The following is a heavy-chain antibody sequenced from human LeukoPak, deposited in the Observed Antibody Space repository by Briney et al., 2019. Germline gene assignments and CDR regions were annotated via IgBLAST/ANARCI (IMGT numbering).Heavy chain of an antibody. J-gene: IGHJ1*01. CDR3: ARDVQRGFDYSNTLQN. CDR1: GYIFSHYG. V-gene: IGHV3-33*07. Sequence: GGSLRLSCAASGYIFSHYGMYWVRQARGKGLEGVADIWSDGTNRYYADSGKGRFSINRDASQKSDFLKRNSLRAEDTAVYYWARDVQRGFDYSNTLQNWGQGALVTVSS. D-gene: IGHD4-11*01. CDR2: IWSDGTNR.